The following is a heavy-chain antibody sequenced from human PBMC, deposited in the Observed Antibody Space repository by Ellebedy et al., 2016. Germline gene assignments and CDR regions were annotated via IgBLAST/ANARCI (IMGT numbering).Heavy chain of an antibody. CDR3: AKDWVYYDSSSWYFDL. V-gene: IGHV3-48*01. D-gene: IGHD3-22*01. CDR1: GFTFSTYS. J-gene: IGHJ2*01. CDR2: ISSSGSTM. Sequence: GESLKISCAASGFTFSTYSMNWVRQAPGKGLEWVSYISSSGSTMYYADSVKGRFTISRDNAKYSLYLQMNSLRAEDTAVYYCAKDWVYYDSSSWYFDLWGRGTLVTVSS.